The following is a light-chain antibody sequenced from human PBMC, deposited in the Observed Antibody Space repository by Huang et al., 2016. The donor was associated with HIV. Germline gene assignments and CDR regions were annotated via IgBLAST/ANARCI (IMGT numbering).Light chain of an antibody. CDR2: WAS. CDR1: QSLLYRSNNKNY. V-gene: IGKV4-1*01. CDR3: QQYYNTPFT. J-gene: IGKJ3*01. Sequence: DIVMTQSPDSLAVSLGERAAINCKSSQSLLYRSNNKNYLAWYQQKPGHPPTLLIYWASTRESGVPDRFSGSGSGTDFTLTISSLQAADVAVYYCQQYYNTPFTFGPGTKVDIK.